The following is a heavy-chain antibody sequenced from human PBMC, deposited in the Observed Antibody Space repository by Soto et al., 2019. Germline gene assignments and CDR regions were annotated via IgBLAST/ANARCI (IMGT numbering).Heavy chain of an antibody. V-gene: IGHV1-46*01. CDR3: VRGXSYSSSWYLAMGLWFDP. J-gene: IGHJ5*02. Sequence: ASVKVSCKASGYTFTSYYMHWVRQAPGQGLEWMGIINPSGGSTSYAQKFQGRVTMTRDTSTSTVYMELSSLRSEDTAVYYCVRGXSYSSSWYLAMGLWFDPWGQGTLVTVSS. CDR1: GYTFTSYY. CDR2: INPSGGST. D-gene: IGHD6-13*01.